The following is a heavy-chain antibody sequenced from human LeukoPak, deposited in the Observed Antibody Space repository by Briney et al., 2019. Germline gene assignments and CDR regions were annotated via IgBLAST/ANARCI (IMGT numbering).Heavy chain of an antibody. J-gene: IGHJ6*02. Sequence: SVKVSFKASGGTFSSYAISWVRQAPGQGLEWMGGIIPIFGTANYAQKFQGRVTITADESTSTAYMELSSLRSEDTAVYYCARAAMKRGSTYYFGMDVWGQGTTVTVSS. D-gene: IGHD2-2*01. CDR1: GGTFSSYA. CDR3: ARAAMKRGSTYYFGMDV. V-gene: IGHV1-69*13. CDR2: IIPIFGTA.